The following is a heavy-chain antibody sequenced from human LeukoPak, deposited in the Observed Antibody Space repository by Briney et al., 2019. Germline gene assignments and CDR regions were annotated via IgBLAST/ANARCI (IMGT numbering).Heavy chain of an antibody. D-gene: IGHD6-19*01. Sequence: GGSLRLSCAASGVTFSSYAMSWVRQAPGKGLEWVSAISGSGGSTYYADSVKGRFTISRDNSKNTLYLQMNSLRAEDTAVYYCAKGQAVAGSYYFDYWGQGTLVTVSS. V-gene: IGHV3-23*01. CDR1: GVTFSSYA. CDR2: ISGSGGST. CDR3: AKGQAVAGSYYFDY. J-gene: IGHJ4*02.